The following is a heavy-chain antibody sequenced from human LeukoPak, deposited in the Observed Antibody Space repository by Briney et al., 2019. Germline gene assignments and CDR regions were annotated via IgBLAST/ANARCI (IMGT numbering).Heavy chain of an antibody. J-gene: IGHJ4*02. V-gene: IGHV4-59*02. CDR1: GGSVSSYY. CDR3: ARVSVAGTGPDY. Sequence: SETLSLTCTVSGGSVSSYYWSWIRQSPGKGLEWVGFFSYNVHSDYNPSLKSRVTISIDTSKNQFSLRLSSVTAADTAIYYCARVSVAGTGPDYWGQGTLVTVSS. D-gene: IGHD6-13*01. CDR2: FSYNVHS.